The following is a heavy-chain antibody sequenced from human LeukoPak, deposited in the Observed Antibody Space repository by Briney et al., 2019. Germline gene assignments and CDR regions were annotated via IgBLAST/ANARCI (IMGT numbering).Heavy chain of an antibody. CDR3: ARDASLYYVDH. V-gene: IGHV3-74*01. CDR1: GFTFSSYW. Sequence: GGSLRLSCAASGFTFSSYWMHWVRQAPGKGLVWVSRINTDGSSTSYADSVKGRFTISRDNAKRTLYLEMNSLTAEDTAIYYCARDASLYYVDHWGQGTLVTVSS. CDR2: INTDGSST. J-gene: IGHJ4*02.